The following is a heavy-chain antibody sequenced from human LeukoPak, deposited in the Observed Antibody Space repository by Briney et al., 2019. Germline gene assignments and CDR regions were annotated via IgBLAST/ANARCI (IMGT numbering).Heavy chain of an antibody. Sequence: GGSLRLSCIASGFTFSNYGMNWVRQALGKGLKWVSHISSSSITHYADSVKGRFTISRDNAKNSLYLQMNSLRAEDTAVYYCGGDSSGYYDYRGQGILVTVSS. CDR2: ISSSSIT. D-gene: IGHD3-22*01. CDR3: GGDSSGYYDY. CDR1: GFTFSNYG. V-gene: IGHV3-48*04. J-gene: IGHJ4*02.